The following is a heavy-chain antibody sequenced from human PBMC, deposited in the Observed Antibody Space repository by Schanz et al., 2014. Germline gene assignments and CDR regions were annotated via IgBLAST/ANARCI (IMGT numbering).Heavy chain of an antibody. D-gene: IGHD5-12*01. CDR2: VSSDGNND. V-gene: IGHV3-30*03. Sequence: VQLLESGGGLVQPGGSLRLSCLASGFAFSSYGMNWLRQAPGKGLEWVALVSSDGNNDYYTDSVRGRFTVSRDNSKNTLYLQLNSLRAEDTAVYYCARDFHGYGPHLDYWGQGSLVTVSS. CDR1: GFAFSSYG. J-gene: IGHJ4*02. CDR3: ARDFHGYGPHLDY.